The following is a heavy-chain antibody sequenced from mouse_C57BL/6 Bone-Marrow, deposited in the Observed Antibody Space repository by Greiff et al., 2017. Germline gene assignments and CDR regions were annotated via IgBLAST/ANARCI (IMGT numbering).Heavy chain of an antibody. CDR1: GFTFSSYT. V-gene: IGHV5-9*01. J-gene: IGHJ4*01. CDR2: ISGGGGNP. Sequence: EVQGVESGGGLVKPGGSLTLSCAASGFTFSSYTMSWVRQTPEKRLEWVATISGGGGNPYYPDSVKGRFTISRDNAKNTLYLHMSSLRSEDTALYYCARHVAYYWGQGTSVTVS. CDR3: ARHVAYY.